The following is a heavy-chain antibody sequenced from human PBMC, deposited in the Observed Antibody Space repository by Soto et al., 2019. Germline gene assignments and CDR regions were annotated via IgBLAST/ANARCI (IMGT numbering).Heavy chain of an antibody. CDR1: GRSFSGYY. V-gene: IGHV4-34*01. J-gene: IGHJ6*02. CDR3: ARRLDV. CDR2: INHSGST. Sequence: PSETLSLTCAVYGRSFSGYYWSWIRQPPGKGPEWIGEINHSGSTNYNPSLKSRVTISVDTSKNQFSLNLSSVTAADTAVYYCARRLDVWGQGTTVTVSS.